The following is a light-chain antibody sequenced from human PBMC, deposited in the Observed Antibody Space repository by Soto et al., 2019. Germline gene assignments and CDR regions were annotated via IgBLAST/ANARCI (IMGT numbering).Light chain of an antibody. CDR1: QSVGTW. CDR3: QHYRRNTWS. Sequence: DIQMTQSPSTLSASVGGRVTITCRASQSVGTWVAWYQQKPGKATKLLIYGASNLESAVPSRFSGSGSGTEFTLTITTLHPDDFATDFCQHYRRNTWSFGPGTKVDI. V-gene: IGKV1-5*01. CDR2: GAS. J-gene: IGKJ1*01.